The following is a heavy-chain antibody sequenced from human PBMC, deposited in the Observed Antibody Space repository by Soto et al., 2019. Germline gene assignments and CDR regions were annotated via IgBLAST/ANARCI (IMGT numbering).Heavy chain of an antibody. CDR2: ISGSGGST. D-gene: IGHD6-13*01. V-gene: IGHV3-23*01. CDR1: GFTFSSYA. Sequence: EVQLLESGGGLVQPGGSLRLSCAASGFTFSSYAMSWVRQAPGKGLEWVSAISGSGGSTYYADSVKGRFTISRDNSKNTLDVQMNRLRAEDTDVYYCAKECMLAAAGPYDYWGQGNLVTVYS. J-gene: IGHJ4*01. CDR3: AKECMLAAAGPYDY.